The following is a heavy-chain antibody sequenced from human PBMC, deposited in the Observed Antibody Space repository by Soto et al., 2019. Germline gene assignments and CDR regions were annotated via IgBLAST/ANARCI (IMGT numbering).Heavy chain of an antibody. V-gene: IGHV1-69*02. Sequence: QVQLVQSGAEVKKPGSSVKVSCKASGDTFSFYTLNWVRQAPGQGFEWVGRVNPILAMSSCAHKFQGRVSMFADKSTGTAYMELRSLRSDDTAVYYCATSYGSGSSPFDYWGQGTLVTVSS. CDR3: ATSYGSGSSPFDY. CDR2: VNPILAMS. D-gene: IGHD3-10*01. J-gene: IGHJ4*02. CDR1: GDTFSFYT.